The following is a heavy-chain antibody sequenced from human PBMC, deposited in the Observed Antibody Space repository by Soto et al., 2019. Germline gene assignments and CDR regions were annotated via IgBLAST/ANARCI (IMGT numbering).Heavy chain of an antibody. CDR3: ARHEEGKGDILTAIPSYVDY. D-gene: IGHD3-9*01. CDR1: GGSISSRRFY. V-gene: IGHV4-39*01. CDR2: IHYSGST. J-gene: IGHJ4*02. Sequence: PSETLSLTCTVSGGSISSRRFYWGWIRQSPGKGLEWIGSIHYSGSTYYNPSLRSRVTISLNASKTQFSHRVTSVTAADTAVYYCARHEEGKGDILTAIPSYVDYWGQGTLVTVSS.